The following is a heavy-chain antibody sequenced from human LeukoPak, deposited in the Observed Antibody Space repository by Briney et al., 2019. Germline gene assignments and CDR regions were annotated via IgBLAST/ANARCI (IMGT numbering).Heavy chain of an antibody. CDR1: GGSVSTYH. V-gene: IGHV4-59*02. J-gene: IGHJ4*02. CDR3: TRGGGYSGYDNYFDY. CDR2: SYYNGRT. Sequence: SETLSLTCTVSGGSVSTYHWSWIRQPPGKGLEWIGYSYYNGRTSYNPSLKSRVIISVDASKNQFSLRLTSVTTADTAVYFCTRGGGYSGYDNYFDYWGQGALVTVSS. D-gene: IGHD5-12*01.